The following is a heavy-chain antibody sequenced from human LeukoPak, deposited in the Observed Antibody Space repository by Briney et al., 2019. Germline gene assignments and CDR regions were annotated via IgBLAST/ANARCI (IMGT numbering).Heavy chain of an antibody. Sequence: SCKASGYTFNSYSMNWVRQAPGKGLEWVSSISGSSSYIYYADSVKGRFTISRDNAKNSLYLQMNSLRAEDTAVYYCARDGYTSDAFDIWGQGTMVTVSS. CDR1: GYTFNSYS. J-gene: IGHJ3*02. CDR3: ARDGYTSDAFDI. D-gene: IGHD5-24*01. CDR2: ISGSSSYI. V-gene: IGHV3-21*01.